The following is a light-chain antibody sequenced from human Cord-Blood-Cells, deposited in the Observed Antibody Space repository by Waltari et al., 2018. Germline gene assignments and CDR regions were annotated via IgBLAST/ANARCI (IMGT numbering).Light chain of an antibody. J-gene: IGLJ3*02. CDR3: SSYAGSNKRV. CDR1: SSDVGGYNV. Sequence: QSALTQPPSASGSPGQSVTISCTGTSSDVGGYNVVSWYQQHPGKAPKLMIYEVSKRPSGVPDRFSGSKSGNTASLTVSGLQAEDEADYYCSSYAGSNKRVFGGGTKLTVL. V-gene: IGLV2-8*01. CDR2: EVS.